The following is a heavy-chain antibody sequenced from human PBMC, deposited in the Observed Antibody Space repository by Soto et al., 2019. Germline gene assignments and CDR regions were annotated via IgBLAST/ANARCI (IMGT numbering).Heavy chain of an antibody. CDR2: FSGSGGST. CDR3: AKSPEYYYGTGPTYDAYDI. CDR1: GVTFSNYA. D-gene: IGHD3-10*01. V-gene: IGHV3-23*01. J-gene: IGHJ3*02. Sequence: EVQLLESGGGLVQPGGSLRLSCAASGVTFSNYAMNWVRQAPGKGLEWVSAFSGSGGSTYYAESVKGLFTISRDSSKNTLYLQMNRLRAEDTAVYYCAKSPEYYYGTGPTYDAYDIGGQGTMVTVSS.